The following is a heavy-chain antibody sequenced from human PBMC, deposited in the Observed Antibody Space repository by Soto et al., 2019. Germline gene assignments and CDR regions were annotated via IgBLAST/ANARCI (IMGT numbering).Heavy chain of an antibody. CDR1: GFFLRDFG. CDR2: IWYDGSNT. V-gene: IGHV3-33*01. J-gene: IGHJ3*02. CDR3: ARIQLGYDAFDI. Sequence: PGGSLRLSCVASGFFLRDFGMHCVRQAPGKGLEWVSVIWYDGSNTYHGESVKGRFTMSRDNSKNTLYLQMNSLRADDTAVYYCARIQLGYDAFDIWGQGTMVTVS. D-gene: IGHD6-6*01.